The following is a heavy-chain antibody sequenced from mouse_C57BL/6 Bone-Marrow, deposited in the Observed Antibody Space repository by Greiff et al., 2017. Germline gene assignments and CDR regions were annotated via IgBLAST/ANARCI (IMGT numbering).Heavy chain of an antibody. CDR3: GSSFFYYAMDY. CDR1: GFTFSSYA. D-gene: IGHD1-1*01. Sequence: EVQVVESGGGLVKPGGSLKLSCAASGFTFSSYAMSWVRQTPEKRLAWVATISDGGSYTYYPDNVKGRFTISRDNAKNNLYLQMSHLKSEDTAMFYCGSSFFYYAMDYWGQGTSVTVSS. CDR2: ISDGGSYT. J-gene: IGHJ4*01. V-gene: IGHV5-4*01.